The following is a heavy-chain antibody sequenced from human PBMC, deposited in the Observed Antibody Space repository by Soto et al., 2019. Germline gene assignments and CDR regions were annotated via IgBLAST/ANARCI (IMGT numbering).Heavy chain of an antibody. J-gene: IGHJ5*02. D-gene: IGHD3-22*01. CDR1: GASISSGDYY. Sequence: SETLSLTCTVSGASISSGDYYWSWIRQHPGKGLEWIGYIYYSGSTYYNPSLKSRLTISVDTSKNQFSLKLSSVTAADTAVYYCASIYDSGGYYYGNNWFDPWGQGTLVTVSS. CDR3: ASIYDSGGYYYGNNWFDP. V-gene: IGHV4-31*03. CDR2: IYYSGST.